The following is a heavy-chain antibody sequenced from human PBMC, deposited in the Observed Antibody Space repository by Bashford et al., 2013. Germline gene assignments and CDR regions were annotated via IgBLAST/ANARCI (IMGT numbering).Heavy chain of an antibody. V-gene: IGHV1-2*02. J-gene: IGHJ5*02. CDR2: INPNSGGT. CDR1: GYTFTGYY. Sequence: VASVKVSCKTSGYTFTGYYIHWMRQAPGQGLEWMGWINPNSGGTNYAQNFQGRVTMTRDTSVTTGYMVLSRLSFDDTAVYYCARGYQLLWVGWLDPWGQGTLVTVSS. CDR3: ARGYQLLWVGWLDP. D-gene: IGHD2-2*01.